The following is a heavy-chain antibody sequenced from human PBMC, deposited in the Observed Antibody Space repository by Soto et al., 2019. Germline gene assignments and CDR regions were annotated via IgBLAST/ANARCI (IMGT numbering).Heavy chain of an antibody. J-gene: IGHJ6*02. CDR3: ARDRPALLLTYNGMDV. Sequence: ASVKVSCKASGDTFSSYAISWVRQAPGQGLEWMGGIIPIFGTANYAQKFQGRVTITADESTSTAYMELSSLRSEDTAVYYCARDRPALLLTYNGMDVWGQGTTVTVSS. D-gene: IGHD2-15*01. CDR2: IIPIFGTA. CDR1: GDTFSSYA. V-gene: IGHV1-69*13.